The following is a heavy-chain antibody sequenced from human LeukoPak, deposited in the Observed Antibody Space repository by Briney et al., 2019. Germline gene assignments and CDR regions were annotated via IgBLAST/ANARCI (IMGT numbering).Heavy chain of an antibody. CDR3: ARGGYSGYHGEWGNY. Sequence: ASVKVSCKASGYTFTGYYRHWVRQAPGQGLEWMGWINPNSSAPKYAQEFQGRVTMISDTSISTVYMELSRLRSDDTAVYYCARGGYSGYHGEWGNYWGPGTLVAVSS. D-gene: IGHD5-12*01. CDR1: GYTFTGYY. J-gene: IGHJ4*02. CDR2: INPNSSAP. V-gene: IGHV1-2*02.